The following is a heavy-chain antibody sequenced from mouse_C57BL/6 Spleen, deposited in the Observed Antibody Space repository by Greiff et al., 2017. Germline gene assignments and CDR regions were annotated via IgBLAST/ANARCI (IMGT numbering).Heavy chain of an antibody. CDR3: AIVWGYDPDC. Sequence: QVQLKESGAELVKPGASVKISCKASGYAFSSYWMNWVKQRPGKGLEWIGQIYPGDGDTNYNGKFKGKATLTADKSSRTAYMQLSSLTSEDSAVYFCAIVWGYDPDCWGQGPTLTVSS. CDR2: IYPGDGDT. V-gene: IGHV1-80*01. CDR1: GYAFSSYW. D-gene: IGHD2-2*01. J-gene: IGHJ2*01.